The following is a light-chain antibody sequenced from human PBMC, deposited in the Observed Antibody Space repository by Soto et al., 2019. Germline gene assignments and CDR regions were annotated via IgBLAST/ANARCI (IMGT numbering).Light chain of an antibody. CDR1: SSDVGGYNY. CDR2: DAS. V-gene: IGLV2-14*01. J-gene: IGLJ1*01. CDR3: SSYTSSSTLV. Sequence: SALTQPASVSGSPGRAITISCTGTSSDVGGYNYVSWYQQHPGKSPKLMIDDASNRPSGVSNRFSGSKSGNTASLTISGLQAEDVADYYCSSYTSSSTLVFGTGTKVTVL.